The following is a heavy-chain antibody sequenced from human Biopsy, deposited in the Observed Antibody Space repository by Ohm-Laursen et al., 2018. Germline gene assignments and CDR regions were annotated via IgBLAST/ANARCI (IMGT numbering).Heavy chain of an antibody. J-gene: IGHJ4*02. V-gene: IGHV1-46*01. CDR3: ARDRIGGRGDPPDH. CDR2: INPSGGST. Sequence: ASVKVSCKVFGYTFITYYVNWVRQAPGQGLEWMGKINPSGGSTSYAQKFQGRVTMTRDTSTTTVYMELSSLRSEDTAGYYCARDRIGGRGDPPDHWGQGTLVTVSS. CDR1: GYTFITYY. D-gene: IGHD3-10*01.